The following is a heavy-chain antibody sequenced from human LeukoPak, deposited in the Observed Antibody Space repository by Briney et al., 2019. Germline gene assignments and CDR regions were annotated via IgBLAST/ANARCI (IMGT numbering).Heavy chain of an antibody. CDR3: ARGPPYGSGSYYPGDY. CDR1: GFTFSNYW. D-gene: IGHD3-10*01. CDR2: INSDGSST. J-gene: IGHJ4*02. Sequence: GGSLRLSCAASGFTFSNYWMHWVRQAPGKGLVWVSRINSDGSSTDYADSVKGRFTISRDNAKNTLYLQMNSLRAEDTAVYYCARGPPYGSGSYYPGDYWGQGTLVTVSS. V-gene: IGHV3-74*01.